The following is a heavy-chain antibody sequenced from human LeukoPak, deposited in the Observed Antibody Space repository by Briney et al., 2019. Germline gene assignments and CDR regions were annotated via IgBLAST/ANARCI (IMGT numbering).Heavy chain of an antibody. Sequence: ASETLSLTCAVSGGSIISSNWWSWVRQPPGKGLEWIGEVFHRGSTYYSPSLRSRVTISVDKSRNQFSLKLHSVTAADTAVYFCARGGGTPTTVVTPFDYWGQGTLVTVSS. V-gene: IGHV4-4*02. CDR1: GGSIISSNW. CDR3: ARGGGTPTTVVTPFDY. D-gene: IGHD4-23*01. CDR2: VFHRGST. J-gene: IGHJ4*02.